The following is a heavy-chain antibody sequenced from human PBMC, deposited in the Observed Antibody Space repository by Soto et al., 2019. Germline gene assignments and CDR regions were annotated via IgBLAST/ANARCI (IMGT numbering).Heavy chain of an antibody. CDR1: GYTFNTYG. D-gene: IGHD6-13*01. CDR3: ARGPLYTSSWFSDYYYYCMDV. CDR2: ISADNGNT. J-gene: IGHJ6*02. V-gene: IGHV1-18*01. Sequence: QVVLVQSGVEVKKPGASVKVSCTASGYTFNTYGISWVRQAPGQGLEWMGWISADNGNTNYSQKFQGRVTMTTDTSTSTAYMELRSQRSDDTAVYYCARGPLYTSSWFSDYYYYCMDVWGQGTTVTVSS.